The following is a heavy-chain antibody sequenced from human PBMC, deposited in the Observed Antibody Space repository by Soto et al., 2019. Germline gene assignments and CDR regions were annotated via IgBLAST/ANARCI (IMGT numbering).Heavy chain of an antibody. V-gene: IGHV4-59*11. D-gene: IGHD1-1*01. CDR3: ARESRDGYNFDAFDI. Sequence: SETLSLTCIVSGDSITGHYWSWVRQPPGKGLEWIGYIYYSGSTNYNPSIKSRVTISVDTSKNQFSLKLSSVTAADTAVYYCARESRDGYNFDAFDIWGQGTMVTVSS. CDR1: GDSITGHY. CDR2: IYYSGST. J-gene: IGHJ3*02.